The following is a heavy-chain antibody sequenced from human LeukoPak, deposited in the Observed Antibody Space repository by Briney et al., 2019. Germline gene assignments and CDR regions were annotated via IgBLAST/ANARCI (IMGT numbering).Heavy chain of an antibody. CDR3: ARSRGSGTYDAAPWDY. CDR2: ISQDGSAK. Sequence: GGSLRLSCAASGFTFSSYWMSWVRQAPGMGLEWVANISQDGSAKYYVDSVKGRFTISRDNASNSLYLQVNSLRAEDTAVYYCARSRGSGTYDAAPWDYWGQGTLVTVSS. CDR1: GFTFSSYW. V-gene: IGHV3-7*01. J-gene: IGHJ4*01. D-gene: IGHD1-26*01.